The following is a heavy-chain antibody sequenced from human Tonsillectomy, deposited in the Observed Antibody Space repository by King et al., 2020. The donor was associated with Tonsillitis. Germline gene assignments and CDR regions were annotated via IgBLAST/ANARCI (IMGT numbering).Heavy chain of an antibody. J-gene: IGHJ3*02. CDR1: GGSLSSYY. Sequence: VQLQESGPGLVKPSETLSLTCTVSGGSLSSYYWSWIRQPPGKGLEWIGYIYYSGSTNYNPSLKSRVTISVDTSKHQFSLKVTSVTAADTAVYYCARVQYGGSHIEDAFDIWGQGTMGTVSS. CDR3: ARVQYGGSHIEDAFDI. V-gene: IGHV4-59*08. D-gene: IGHD4-23*01. CDR2: IYYSGST.